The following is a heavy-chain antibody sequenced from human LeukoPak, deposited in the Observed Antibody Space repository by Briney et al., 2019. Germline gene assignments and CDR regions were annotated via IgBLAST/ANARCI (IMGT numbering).Heavy chain of an antibody. D-gene: IGHD3-3*01. CDR1: GGSISSYY. Sequence: SETLSLTCTVSGGSISSYYWSWIRQPPGKGLEWIGYIYYSGSTNYNPSLKSRVTISVDTSKNQFSLKLSSVTAADTAVYYCATTVKYYDFWSGNLYNWIDPWGQGTLVTVSS. J-gene: IGHJ5*02. V-gene: IGHV4-59*01. CDR2: IYYSGST. CDR3: ATTVKYYDFWSGNLYNWIDP.